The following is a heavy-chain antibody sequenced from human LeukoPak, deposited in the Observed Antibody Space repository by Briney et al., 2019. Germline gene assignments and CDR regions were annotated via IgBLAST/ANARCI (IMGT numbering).Heavy chain of an antibody. CDR3: ARDIVVVPAFDY. J-gene: IGHJ4*02. D-gene: IGHD2-21*01. CDR1: GYTFTGYY. Sequence: ASVKVSCKASGYTFTGYYMHWVRQAPGQGLEWMGWIKPNSGDTKYARKFQGRVTMTRDTSIGTAYMELNRLRYDDTAVYYCARDIVVVPAFDYWGQGTLVTVS. CDR2: IKPNSGDT. V-gene: IGHV1-2*02.